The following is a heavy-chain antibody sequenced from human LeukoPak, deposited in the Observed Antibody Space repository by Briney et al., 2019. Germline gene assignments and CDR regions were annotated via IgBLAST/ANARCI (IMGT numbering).Heavy chain of an antibody. Sequence: GGSLRLSCGASGFTFSRYWMTWVRQAPGKGLVWVSRIKTDGSSTTYADSVKGRFTISRDNAKNTLYLQMNSLRAEDTAVYYCARDLGGPGDSWGQGTLVTVSS. J-gene: IGHJ4*02. CDR3: ARDLGGPGDS. V-gene: IGHV3-74*03. D-gene: IGHD3-16*01. CDR1: GFTFSRYW. CDR2: IKTDGSST.